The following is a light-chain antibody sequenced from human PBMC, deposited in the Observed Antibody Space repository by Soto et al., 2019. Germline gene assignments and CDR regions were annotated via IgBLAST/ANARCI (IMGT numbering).Light chain of an antibody. CDR3: QQSYSSPPA. CDR2: AAV. CDR1: QSSSNH. Sequence: DIQMTQSPSSLSASVEDRVIITCRASQSSSNHLNWYQQKPGKALKPLSFAAVSWQRGVPSRLGGRRSGPEFTLTIRSLQPEDFATYYWQQSYSSPPAFGQGTKVDIE. J-gene: IGKJ1*01. V-gene: IGKV1-39*01.